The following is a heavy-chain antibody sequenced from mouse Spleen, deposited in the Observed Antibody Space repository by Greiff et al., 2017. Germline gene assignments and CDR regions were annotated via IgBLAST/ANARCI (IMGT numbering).Heavy chain of an antibody. J-gene: IGHJ1*03. CDR2: IDPETGGT. V-gene: IGHV1-15*01. CDR1: GYTFTDYE. Sequence: VKLQQSGAELVRPGASVTLSCKASGYTFTDYEMHWVKQTPVHGLEWIGAIDPETGGTAYNQKFKGKAILTADKSSSTAYMELRSLTSEDSAVYYCTRGGFITTVVADWYFDVWGTGTTVTVSS. D-gene: IGHD1-1*01. CDR3: TRGGFITTVVADWYFDV.